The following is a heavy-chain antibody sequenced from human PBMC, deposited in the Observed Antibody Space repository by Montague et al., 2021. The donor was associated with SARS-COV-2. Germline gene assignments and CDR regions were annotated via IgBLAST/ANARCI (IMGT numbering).Heavy chain of an antibody. V-gene: IGHV4-59*05. CDR3: ARQPLTTMILVVITQPRRDFDL. CDR1: GGSISRYF. D-gene: IGHD3-22*01. Sequence: SETLSLTCTVSGGSISRYFWNWIRQTPGKGLEWIASIYYSGSTYYNPSLKSRVTTSVDTSKNQFSLKLSSVTAADTAVYYCARQPLTTMILVVITQPRRDFDLWGRGTLVTVSS. CDR2: IYYSGST. J-gene: IGHJ2*01.